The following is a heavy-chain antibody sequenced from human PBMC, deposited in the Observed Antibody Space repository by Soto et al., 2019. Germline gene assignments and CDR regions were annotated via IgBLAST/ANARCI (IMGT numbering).Heavy chain of an antibody. CDR1: GFTFSSYG. CDR3: ARDYMGERIAARVPLCDY. V-gene: IGHV3-33*01. J-gene: IGHJ4*02. CDR2: IWYDGSNK. Sequence: GGSLRLSCAASGFTFSSYGMHWVRQAPGKGLEWVAVIWYDGSNKYYADSVKGRFTISRDNSKNTLYLQMNSLRAEDTAVYYCARDYMGERIAARVPLCDYWGQGTLVTVSS. D-gene: IGHD6-6*01.